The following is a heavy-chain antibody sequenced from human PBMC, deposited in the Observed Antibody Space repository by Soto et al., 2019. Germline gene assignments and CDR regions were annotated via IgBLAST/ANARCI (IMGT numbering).Heavy chain of an antibody. CDR1: GYTFTNYD. J-gene: IGHJ6*02. Sequence: ASVKFSCKTSGYTFTNYDINWVRRAAGQGREWMGWSNPDSDNTGYAQKFQGRVTMTRDTSISTAYMELNSLRSEDTAVYYCARGRRYCTTTSCYPPALFPYGMDVWGQGTTVTVSS. CDR3: ARGRRYCTTTSCYPPALFPYGMDV. CDR2: SNPDSDNT. D-gene: IGHD2-2*01. V-gene: IGHV1-8*01.